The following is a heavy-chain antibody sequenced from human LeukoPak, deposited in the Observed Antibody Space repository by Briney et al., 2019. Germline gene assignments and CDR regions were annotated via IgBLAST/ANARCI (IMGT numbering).Heavy chain of an antibody. CDR1: GFTFSGYD. D-gene: IGHD6-6*01. CDR2: ISGSSSYI. V-gene: IGHV3-21*01. CDR3: ARGSSNVAARNNWFDP. Sequence: GGSLRLSCAASGFTFSGYDMNWVRQAPGKGLEWVSSISGSSSYIYYADSVKGRFTISRDNGKNSLYLQMNSLRAEDTAVYFCARGSSNVAARNNWFDPWGQGTLVTVSS. J-gene: IGHJ5*02.